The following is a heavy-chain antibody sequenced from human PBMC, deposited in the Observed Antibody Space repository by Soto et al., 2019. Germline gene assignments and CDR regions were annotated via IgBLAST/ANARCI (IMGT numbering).Heavy chain of an antibody. CDR1: GFTFEDSA. CDR3: AKGRGALAVVSNWFDP. Sequence: EVQLVESGGGLVQPGRSLRLSCAAFGFTFEDSAMHWIRQTPGKGLEWVAGINWNSGSVGYADSVKGRITISRDNANNALVLQMVSLSADDTALYYCAKGRGALAVVSNWFDPWGQGTLVTVSS. J-gene: IGHJ5*02. V-gene: IGHV3-9*01. D-gene: IGHD6-19*01. CDR2: INWNSGSV.